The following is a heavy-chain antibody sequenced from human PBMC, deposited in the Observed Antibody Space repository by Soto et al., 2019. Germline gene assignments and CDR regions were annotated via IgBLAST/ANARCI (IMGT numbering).Heavy chain of an antibody. V-gene: IGHV3-13*01. CDR1: GFTFGIYD. CDR3: VRGRDSGLYYFDS. CDR2: INTAGDT. Sequence: GGSLRLSCAASGFTFGIYDMHWVRQATGKGLEWVSTINTAGDTYSPGSVKGRFTISRENAKNSLYLQMNSLRVDDTAVYFCVRGRDSGLYYFDSWGQGTLVPVSS. J-gene: IGHJ4*02. D-gene: IGHD2-2*02.